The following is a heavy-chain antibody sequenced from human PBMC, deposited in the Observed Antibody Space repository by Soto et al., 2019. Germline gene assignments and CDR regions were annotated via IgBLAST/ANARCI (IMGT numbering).Heavy chain of an antibody. V-gene: IGHV1-46*01. CDR2: INPSGGST. D-gene: IGHD1-1*01. CDR1: GYTFTSYY. CDR3: ARDLRENWNDFGL. J-gene: IGHJ4*02. Sequence: SVKDSCEASGYTFTSYYMHWVRQAPGQGLEWMGIINPSGGSTSYAQKFQGRVTMTRDTSTSTVYMELSSLRSEDTAVYYCARDLRENWNDFGLWGQGTLVTVSS.